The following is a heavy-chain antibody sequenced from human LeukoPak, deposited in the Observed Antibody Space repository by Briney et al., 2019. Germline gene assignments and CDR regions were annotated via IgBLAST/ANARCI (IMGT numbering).Heavy chain of an antibody. CDR1: GCTFTGYY. CDR3: ARGPALSVNAILGGTIDY. Sequence: GASVKVSCKASGCTFTGYYMHWVRQAPGQGLEWMGWINPNSGGTNYSQKFQGRVTMTRDTSICTAYMELSRLRSDDTAVYYCARGPALSVNAILGGTIDYWGQGTLVTVSS. CDR2: INPNSGGT. D-gene: IGHD2-21*01. V-gene: IGHV1-2*02. J-gene: IGHJ4*02.